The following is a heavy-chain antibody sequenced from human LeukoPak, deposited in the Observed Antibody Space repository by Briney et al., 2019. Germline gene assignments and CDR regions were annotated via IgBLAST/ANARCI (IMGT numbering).Heavy chain of an antibody. D-gene: IGHD1-26*01. V-gene: IGHV1-18*01. CDR1: GYTFTSYG. CDR2: ISAYNGNT. CDR3: AREVGSYYYYGMDV. Sequence: ASVKVSCKASGYTFTSYGISWVRQAPGQGLEWMGWISAYNGNTNYAQKLQGRVTMTTDTSTSTAYMELRSLRSDDTAVYYCAREVGSYYYYGMDVWGQGTTVTVSS. J-gene: IGHJ6*02.